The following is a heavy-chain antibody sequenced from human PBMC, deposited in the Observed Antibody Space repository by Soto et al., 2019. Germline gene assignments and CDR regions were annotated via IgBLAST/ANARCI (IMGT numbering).Heavy chain of an antibody. CDR1: RYTFISYD. J-gene: IGHJ4*02. V-gene: IGHV1-8*01. Sequence: QVQLVQSGAEVKKPGASVKVSCKASRYTFISYDINWVRQATGQGLEWMGWMNPKSANTGYAQNFQGRVTMTRNTTLRTAYTERSSLRYEDTAVYYCARSPSWETTVTPYYFDYWGQGTLVTVSS. D-gene: IGHD4-4*01. CDR3: ARSPSWETTVTPYYFDY. CDR2: MNPKSANT.